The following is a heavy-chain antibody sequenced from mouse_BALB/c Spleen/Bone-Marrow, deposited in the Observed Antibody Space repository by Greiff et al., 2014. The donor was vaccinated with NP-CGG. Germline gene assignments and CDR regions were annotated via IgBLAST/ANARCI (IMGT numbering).Heavy chain of an antibody. J-gene: IGHJ2*01. D-gene: IGHD2-14*01. Sequence: EVQVVESGGGLVQPGGSLKLSCAASGFTFSSYGMSWVRQTPDKRLELVATINSNGGSTYYPDSVKGRFTISRDNAKNTLYLQMSSLKSEDTAMYYCARENYRSHYYFDYWGQGTTLTVSS. V-gene: IGHV5-6-3*01. CDR2: INSNGGST. CDR3: ARENYRSHYYFDY. CDR1: GFTFSSYG.